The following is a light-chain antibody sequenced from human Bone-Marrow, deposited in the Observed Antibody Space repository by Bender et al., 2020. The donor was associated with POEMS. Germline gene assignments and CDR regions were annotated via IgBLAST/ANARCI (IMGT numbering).Light chain of an antibody. CDR1: SSNIGSNS. CDR2: RNN. J-gene: IGLJ3*02. Sequence: QSVLTQPPSASGTPGQRVTISCSGSSSNIGSNSVYWYQQLPGTAPKLLIYRNNQRPSGVPDRFFGSKSGTSASLAISGLRSEDEADYSCAVWDDSLNGWVFGGGTKLTVL. V-gene: IGLV1-47*01. CDR3: AVWDDSLNGWV.